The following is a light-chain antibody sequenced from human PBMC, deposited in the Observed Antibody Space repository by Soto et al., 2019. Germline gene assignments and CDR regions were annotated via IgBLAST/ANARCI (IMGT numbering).Light chain of an antibody. CDR3: CSYAGSYTLV. J-gene: IGLJ2*01. V-gene: IGLV2-11*01. Sequence: QSALTQPRSVSGSPGQSVTISCTGTSSDVGGYNYVSWYQQHPGKAPKLMIYDVSKRPSGVPDRFSGSKSGNTASLTISGLQAEDEDDSYCCSYAGSYTLVFGGGTKVTVL. CDR1: SSDVGGYNY. CDR2: DVS.